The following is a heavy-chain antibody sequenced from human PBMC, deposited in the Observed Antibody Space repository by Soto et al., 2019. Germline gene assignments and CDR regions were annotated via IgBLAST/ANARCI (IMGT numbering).Heavy chain of an antibody. CDR2: ISGSGGST. Sequence: GGSLRLSCAASGFTFSSYAMSWVRQAPGKGLEWVSAISGSGGSTYYADSVKGRFTISRDNSKNTLYLQMNSLRAEDTAVYYCANLRITNWNYQIPPDYGMDVWGQGTTVTVSS. J-gene: IGHJ6*02. D-gene: IGHD1-7*01. CDR1: GFTFSSYA. V-gene: IGHV3-23*01. CDR3: ANLRITNWNYQIPPDYGMDV.